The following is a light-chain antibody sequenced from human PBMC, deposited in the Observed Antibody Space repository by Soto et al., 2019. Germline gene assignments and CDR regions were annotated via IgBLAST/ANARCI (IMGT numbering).Light chain of an antibody. Sequence: ASQSISSNYLAWYQQKPGQSPRLLIYGASSRATGIPDRFSGRGSGTDFTLTISRLEPEDFAVYFCQQYGTSPRTFGQGTKVDI. CDR1: QSISSNY. CDR2: GAS. J-gene: IGKJ1*01. CDR3: QQYGTSPRT. V-gene: IGKV3-20*01.